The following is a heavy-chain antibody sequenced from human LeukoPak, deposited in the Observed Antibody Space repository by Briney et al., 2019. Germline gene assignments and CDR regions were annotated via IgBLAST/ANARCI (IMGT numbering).Heavy chain of an antibody. CDR2: ISTSSSYI. J-gene: IGHJ4*02. D-gene: IGHD6-6*01. CDR1: GFTFSSYS. V-gene: IGHV3-21*01. Sequence: GGSLRLSCAASGFTFSSYSMSWVRQAPGKGLEWVSSISTSSSYIDYADSVKGRFTISRDNAKNSLYLQMNSLRADDTAVFYCARDPPVLFSSSYRFDYWGQGTLVTVSS. CDR3: ARDPPVLFSSSYRFDY.